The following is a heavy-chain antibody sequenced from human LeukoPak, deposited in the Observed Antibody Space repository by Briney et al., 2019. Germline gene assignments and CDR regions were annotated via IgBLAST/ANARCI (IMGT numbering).Heavy chain of an antibody. CDR3: AXXXXXXRYSYGTNNWFDP. Sequence: ASETLSLTCTVSGGSISSYYWSRIRQPPGKGLEWIGYIYYSGSTNYNPSLKSRVTISVDTSKNQFSLKLSSVTAADTAVYYCAXXXXXXRYSYGTNNWFDPWGQGTLVTVSS. CDR1: GGSISSYY. V-gene: IGHV4-59*01. J-gene: IGHJ5*02. D-gene: IGHD5-18*01. CDR2: IYYSGST.